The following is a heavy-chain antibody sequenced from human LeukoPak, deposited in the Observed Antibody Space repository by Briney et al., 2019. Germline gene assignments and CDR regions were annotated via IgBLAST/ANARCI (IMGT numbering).Heavy chain of an antibody. V-gene: IGHV4-31*03. Sequence: SETLSLTCTVSGASTNSAGYYWSWIRQLPGKGLEWIGYISYTGSTYYNPSLKSRVIISRDTSKNQFSLKLSSVTAADTAIYYCARGDYWGQGTLVTVSS. CDR2: ISYTGST. CDR3: ARGDY. CDR1: GASTNSAGYY. J-gene: IGHJ4*02.